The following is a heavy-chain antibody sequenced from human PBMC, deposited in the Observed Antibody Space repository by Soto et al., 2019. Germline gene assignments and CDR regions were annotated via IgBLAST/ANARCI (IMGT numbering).Heavy chain of an antibody. Sequence: SETLSLTCAVYGGSFSGYYWSWISQPPGKGLEWIGEINHSGSTNYNPSLKSRVTISVDTSKNQFSLKLSSVTAADTAVYYCARGLTGYSLGNYYYGMDVWGQGTTVTVS. V-gene: IGHV4-34*01. CDR3: ARGLTGYSLGNYYYGMDV. J-gene: IGHJ6*02. CDR1: GGSFSGYY. D-gene: IGHD3-9*01. CDR2: INHSGST.